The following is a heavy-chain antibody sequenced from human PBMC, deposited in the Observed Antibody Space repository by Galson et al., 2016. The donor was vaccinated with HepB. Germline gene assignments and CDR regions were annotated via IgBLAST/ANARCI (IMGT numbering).Heavy chain of an antibody. V-gene: IGHV3-30*18. J-gene: IGHJ4*02. CDR2: ITYDGDST. CDR3: AKDGPGGRYRGYEDGRRD. Sequence: SLRLSCAASGFAFSRFGMHWVRQAPGRGLEWVAVITYDGDSTSYEDSVKGRFTIFRDNSRSTLFLQMNSLTAEDSGVYCCAKDGPGGRYRGYEDGRRDWGQGTLVTVTS. D-gene: IGHD3-22*01. CDR1: GFAFSRFG.